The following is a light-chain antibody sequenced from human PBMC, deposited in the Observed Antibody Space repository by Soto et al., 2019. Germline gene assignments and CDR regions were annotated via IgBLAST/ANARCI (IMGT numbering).Light chain of an antibody. CDR1: QGIGSY. CDR3: QQLSSYPST. Sequence: IQLTQSPSSLSASVGDRVTITCRASQGIGSYLAWYQQQPGEAPKLLIYAASTLQSGVPSRFSGSGSGTDFALTISSLQAEDFATYYCQQLSSYPSTFGGGTKVEIK. V-gene: IGKV1-9*01. J-gene: IGKJ4*01. CDR2: AAS.